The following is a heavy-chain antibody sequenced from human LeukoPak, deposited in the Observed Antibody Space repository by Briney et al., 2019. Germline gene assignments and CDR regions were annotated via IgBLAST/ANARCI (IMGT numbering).Heavy chain of an antibody. D-gene: IGHD2-15*01. CDR3: AGDVDATSGWFDP. J-gene: IGHJ5*02. CDR1: GGSFSGYY. V-gene: IGHV4-34*01. Sequence: PSETLSLTCAVYGGSFSGYYWSWLRQPQGRGLEGIGGINHSRTTNYNPSLKSLVTISVDTSKNQFSLKLSSATAADTAVYYCAGDVDATSGWFDPWGQGTLVTVSS. CDR2: INHSRTT.